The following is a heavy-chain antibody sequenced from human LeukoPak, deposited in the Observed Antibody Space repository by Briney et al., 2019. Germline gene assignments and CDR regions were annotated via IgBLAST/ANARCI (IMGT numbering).Heavy chain of an antibody. CDR1: GGSISSYY. CDR2: IYTSGST. CDR3: ASSRYCSSTSCPSEYYYYYYMDV. J-gene: IGHJ6*03. Sequence: SETLSLTCTVSGGSISSYYWSWIRQPAGKGLEWIGRIYTSGSTNYNPSLKSRVTMSVDTSKNQFSLKLSSVTAADTAVYYCASSRYCSSTSCPSEYYYYYYMDVWGKGTTVTVSS. V-gene: IGHV4-4*07. D-gene: IGHD2-2*01.